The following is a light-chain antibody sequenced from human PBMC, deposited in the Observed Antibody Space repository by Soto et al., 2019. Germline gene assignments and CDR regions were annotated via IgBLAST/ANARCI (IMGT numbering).Light chain of an antibody. V-gene: IGLV1-40*01. J-gene: IGLJ3*02. CDR1: SSNIGAGYD. CDR3: QSYDSSLSGPWV. Sequence: SVLTQPPSVSGAPGQRVTISCTGSSSNIGAGYDVHWYQQLPGTAPKLLIYVNSNRPSGVPDRFSGSKSGTSASLAITGLQADDEADYYCQSYDSSLSGPWVFGGGTKLTVL. CDR2: VNS.